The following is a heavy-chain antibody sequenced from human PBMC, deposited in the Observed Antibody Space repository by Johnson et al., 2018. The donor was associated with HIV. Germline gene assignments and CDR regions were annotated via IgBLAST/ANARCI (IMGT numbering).Heavy chain of an antibody. CDR3: ARDRTTVVWNDASDI. J-gene: IGHJ3*02. CDR1: GFTFSSYA. D-gene: IGHD4-23*01. V-gene: IGHV3-23*04. CDR2: ISGSGGST. Sequence: VQLVESGGGVVRPGRSLRLSCAASGFTFSSYAMSWVRQAPGKGLEWVSAISGSGGSTYYADSVKGRFTISRDNAKNSLYLQMNSLRAEDTAGYYCARDRTTVVWNDASDIWGQGTMVTVSS.